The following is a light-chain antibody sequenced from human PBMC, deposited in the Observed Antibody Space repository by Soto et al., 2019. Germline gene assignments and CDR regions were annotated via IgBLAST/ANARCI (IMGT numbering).Light chain of an antibody. V-gene: IGKV3-15*01. CDR1: QSVYNSQ. J-gene: IGKJ5*01. CDR3: QQYKNWPPIT. Sequence: VMTQSPATLSVSPGERATLSCRAIQSVYNSQLAWYQQKPGQAPRLLIYGASTRATGIPARFTGSGSGTEFTLTISSLQSEDFAVYYCQQYKNWPPITFGQGTRLEI. CDR2: GAS.